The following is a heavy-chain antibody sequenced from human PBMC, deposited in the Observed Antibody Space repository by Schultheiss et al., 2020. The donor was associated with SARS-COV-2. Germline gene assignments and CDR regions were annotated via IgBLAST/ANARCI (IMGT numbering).Heavy chain of an antibody. D-gene: IGHD3-10*01. Sequence: GESLKISCAASGFTVSSNYMSWVRQAPGKGLEWVAVISYDGSNKYYADSVKGRFTISRDNSKNTLYLQMNSLRAEDTAVYYCAKDRGNYGMDVWGQGTTVTVSS. J-gene: IGHJ6*02. V-gene: IGHV3-30*18. CDR3: AKDRGNYGMDV. CDR1: GFTVSSNY. CDR2: ISYDGSNK.